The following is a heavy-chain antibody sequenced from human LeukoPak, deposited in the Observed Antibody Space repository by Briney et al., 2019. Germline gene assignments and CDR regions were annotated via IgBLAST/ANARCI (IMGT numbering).Heavy chain of an antibody. CDR2: IYYSGST. Sequence: SETLSLTCTVSGGSISSYYWSWIRQPPGKGLEWIGYIYYSGSTNYNPSLKSRVTISVDTSKNQFPLKLSSVTAADTAVYYCARIKESIAARVGWFDPWGQGTLVTVSS. CDR1: GGSISSYY. D-gene: IGHD6-6*01. J-gene: IGHJ5*02. CDR3: ARIKESIAARVGWFDP. V-gene: IGHV4-59*01.